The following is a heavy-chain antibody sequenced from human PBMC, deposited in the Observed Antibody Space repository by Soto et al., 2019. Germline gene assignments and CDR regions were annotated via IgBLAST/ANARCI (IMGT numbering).Heavy chain of an antibody. J-gene: IGHJ4*02. CDR3: ARDSWGVNGGSGSYYNMDY. CDR1: GGTFSSYA. Sequence: ASVKVSCKASGGTFSSYAISWVRQAPGQGLEWMGGIIPIFGTANYAQKFQGRVTITADESTSTAYMELSSLRSEDTAVYYCARDSWGVNGGSGSYYNMDYWGQGTLVTVSS. CDR2: IIPIFGTA. D-gene: IGHD3-10*01. V-gene: IGHV1-69*13.